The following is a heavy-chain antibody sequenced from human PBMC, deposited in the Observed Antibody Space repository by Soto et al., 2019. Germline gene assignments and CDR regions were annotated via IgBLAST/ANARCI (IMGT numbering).Heavy chain of an antibody. V-gene: IGHV4-34*01. CDR1: GGSFSGYY. CDR3: ARGLGYGGNYRGYYFDY. CDR2: INHSGST. Sequence: QVQLQQWGAGLLKPSETLSLTCAVYGGSFSGYYWSWIRQPPGKGLEWIGEINHSGSTNYNPSLKRRLTISVDTSKNQFPLKLSSVPAADTAVYYCARGLGYGGNYRGYYFDYWGQGTLVTVSS. D-gene: IGHD4-17*01. J-gene: IGHJ4*02.